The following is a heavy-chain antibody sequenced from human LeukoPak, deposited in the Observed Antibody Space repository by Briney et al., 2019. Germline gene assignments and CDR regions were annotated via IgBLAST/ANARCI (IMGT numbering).Heavy chain of an antibody. Sequence: GGSLRLSCAASGFTFSNYDMHWVRQAPGKRLEWVAVISYDGNKIFYPDSVKGRFTISRDNSKDTPYLQMNSLRPEDMATYYCAKDGADWGQGTLVTVSS. J-gene: IGHJ4*02. V-gene: IGHV3-30-3*01. CDR2: ISYDGNKI. CDR3: AKDGAD. CDR1: GFTFSNYD. D-gene: IGHD3-16*01.